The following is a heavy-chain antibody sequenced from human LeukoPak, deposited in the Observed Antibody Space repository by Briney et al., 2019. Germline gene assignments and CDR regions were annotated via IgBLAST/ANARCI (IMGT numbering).Heavy chain of an antibody. D-gene: IGHD5-24*01. J-gene: IGHJ6*02. CDR3: ARANPHVDGSDYGYYGMDV. CDR1: GFTVSSNY. CDR2: IYYSGST. Sequence: PGGSLRLSCAASGFTVSSNYMSWIRQPPGKGLEWIGYIYYSGSTNYNPSLKSRVTISVDTSKNQFSLKLSSVTAADTAVYYCARANPHVDGSDYGYYGMDVWGQGTTVTVSS. V-gene: IGHV4-59*02.